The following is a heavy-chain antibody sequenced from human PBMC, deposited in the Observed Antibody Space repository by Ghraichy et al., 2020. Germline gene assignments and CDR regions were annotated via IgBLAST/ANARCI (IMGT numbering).Heavy chain of an antibody. J-gene: IGHJ6*02. Sequence: SQTLSLTCAISGDSVSSNSAAWTWIRQSPSRCLEWLERTYYRSKCYNDYAVSVKRRITIHPDTSNNQFSLQLNAVTPEDTAVYYCARASAGDYVWGSYRYGMDVWGQGTTVTVSS. CDR1: GDSVSSNSAA. CDR3: ARASAGDYVWGSYRYGMDV. D-gene: IGHD3-16*02. V-gene: IGHV6-1*01. CDR2: TYYRSKCYN.